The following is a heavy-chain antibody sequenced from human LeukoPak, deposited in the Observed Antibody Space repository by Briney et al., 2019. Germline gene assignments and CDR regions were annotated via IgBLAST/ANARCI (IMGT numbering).Heavy chain of an antibody. CDR1: GFTFADYA. CDR2: IRSKAYGETT. D-gene: IGHD6-13*01. Sequence: PGGSLRLSCTASGFTFADYAMSWFRQAPGKGLEWAGFIRSKAYGETTDYAASVKGRLTISRDDYKGIAYLQMNSLKTEDTALYYCSRGGGWQQLVQDPYYWGLGTLVTVSS. CDR3: SRGGGWQQLVQDPYY. J-gene: IGHJ4*02. V-gene: IGHV3-49*03.